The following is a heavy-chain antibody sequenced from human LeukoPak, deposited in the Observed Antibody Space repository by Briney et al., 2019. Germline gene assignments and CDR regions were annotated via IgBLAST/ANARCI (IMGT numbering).Heavy chain of an antibody. CDR3: AAELLGY. D-gene: IGHD1-7*01. CDR2: ISSGSSYI. V-gene: IGHV3-21*06. CDR1: GFTFSSYA. J-gene: IGHJ4*02. Sequence: GGSLRLSCAASGFTFSSYAMSWVRQAPGKGLEWVSSISSGSSYIYYADSVKGRFTISRDNAKNSLFLQMNSLRADDTAVYYCAAELLGYWGQGTLVTVSS.